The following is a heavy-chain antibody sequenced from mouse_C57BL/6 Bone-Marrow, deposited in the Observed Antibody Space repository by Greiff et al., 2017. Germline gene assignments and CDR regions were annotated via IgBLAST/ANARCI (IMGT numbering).Heavy chain of an antibody. CDR1: GFTFSDYY. D-gene: IGHD2-2*01. CDR2: ISNGGGST. V-gene: IGHV5-12*01. Sequence: EVKLMESGGGLVQPGGSLKLSCAASGFTFSDYYMYWVRQTPEKRLEWVAYISNGGGSTYYPDTVKGRFTISRDNAKNTLYLQMSRLKSEDTAMYYCARPYGLAMDYWGQGTSVTVSS. CDR3: ARPYGLAMDY. J-gene: IGHJ4*01.